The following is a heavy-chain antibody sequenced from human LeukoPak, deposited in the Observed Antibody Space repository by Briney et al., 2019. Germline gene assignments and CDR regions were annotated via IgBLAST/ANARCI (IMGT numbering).Heavy chain of an antibody. Sequence: GRSLRLTCAASGFTFSSYGMHWVRKAPGKGLEWVAVISYDGSNKYYADSVKGRFTISRDNSKNTLYLQMNSLRVEDSAVYYCAKMEGATRGIYYLDYWGEGTLVSVSS. D-gene: IGHD1-14*01. CDR3: AKMEGATRGIYYLDY. V-gene: IGHV3-30*18. CDR1: GFTFSSYG. CDR2: ISYDGSNK. J-gene: IGHJ4*02.